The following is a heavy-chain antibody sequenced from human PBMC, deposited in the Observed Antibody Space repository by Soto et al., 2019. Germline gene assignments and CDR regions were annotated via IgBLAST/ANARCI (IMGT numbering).Heavy chain of an antibody. Sequence: VQLHASGPGLVTSSEIVSLTCTVSGGSISSYYWALIRQPVGKGLEYIGLIYTNDRASYNPSFNSLLTMSVDAPQNQLTLPMSSGTAAGPAVYFCASVVYSSVCYSFAYWGPGSLGTVS. CDR1: GGSISSYY. J-gene: IGHJ4*02. V-gene: IGHV4-4*07. D-gene: IGHD6-19*01. CDR3: ASVVYSSVCYSFAY. CDR2: IYTNDRA.